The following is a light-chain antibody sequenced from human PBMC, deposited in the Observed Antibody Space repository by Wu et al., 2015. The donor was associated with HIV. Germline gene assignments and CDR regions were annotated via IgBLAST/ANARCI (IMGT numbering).Light chain of an antibody. CDR2: GAS. V-gene: IGKV3-20*01. Sequence: EIVLTQSPATLSLSPGERATLSCRASQSVSSSYLAWYQQKPGQAPRLLIYGASSRATGIPDRFSGCGSGTDFTLTISRLEPEDFAVYYCQQYGSPTWTFGQGTKVEIK. J-gene: IGKJ1*01. CDR3: QQYGSPTWT. CDR1: QSVSSSY.